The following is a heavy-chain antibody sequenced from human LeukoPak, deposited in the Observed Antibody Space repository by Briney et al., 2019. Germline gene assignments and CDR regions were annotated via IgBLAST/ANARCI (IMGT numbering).Heavy chain of an antibody. D-gene: IGHD5-24*01. CDR3: AKDQAGDGYNSM. Sequence: GGSLRLSCVTSGFTFSNCAMSWVRQAPGKGLEWVSTNHGASTYYAASVKGRFTFSRDNSKNTLYLQMNSLRAEDTAIYYCAKDQAGDGYNSMWGQGTRVTVSS. J-gene: IGHJ4*02. CDR2: NHGAST. V-gene: IGHV3-23*01. CDR1: GFTFSNCA.